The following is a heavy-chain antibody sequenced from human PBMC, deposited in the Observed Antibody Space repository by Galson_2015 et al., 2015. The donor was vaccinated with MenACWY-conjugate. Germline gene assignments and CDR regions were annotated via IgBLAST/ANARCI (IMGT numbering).Heavy chain of an antibody. CDR2: SYSSGNT. J-gene: IGHJ4*02. Sequence: ETLSLTCTVSGDSISSQSYSWGRVRQPPGQGLEWIGTSYSSGNTHYNPSLKSRVTISVATSENQFSLKLTSATAADTAVYYCSRVRGTAGTDSWGQGTLVSVSS. CDR1: GDSISSQSYS. V-gene: IGHV4-39*07. CDR3: SRVRGTAGTDS. D-gene: IGHD1-1*01.